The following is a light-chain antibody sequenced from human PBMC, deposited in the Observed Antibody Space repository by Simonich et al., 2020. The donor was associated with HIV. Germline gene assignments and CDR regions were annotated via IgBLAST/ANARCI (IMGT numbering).Light chain of an antibody. V-gene: IGKV2D-29*02. J-gene: IGKJ4*01. Sequence: DIVMTQSPLSLPVTSGEPASIPCSSSQSLLHSNGYNYLDWNLQKPGQSPQLLIYELSNRFSGVPDRFSGSGSGTDFTLKIRRVEAEDVGVYYCMQSIQLPLTFGGGTKVEL. CDR2: ELS. CDR1: QSLLHSNGYNY. CDR3: MQSIQLPLT.